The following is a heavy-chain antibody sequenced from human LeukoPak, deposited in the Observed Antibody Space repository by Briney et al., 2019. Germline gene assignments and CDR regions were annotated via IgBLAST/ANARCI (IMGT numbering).Heavy chain of an antibody. CDR1: GFTVSSNY. J-gene: IGHJ4*02. CDR3: AREVIVGATMGGYFDY. CDR2: IYSGGST. V-gene: IGHV3-53*01. Sequence: GGSLRLSCAASGFTVSSNYMSWVRQAPGKGLEWVSVIYSGGSTYYADSVKGRFTISRDNSKNTLYLQMNSLRAEDTAVYYCAREVIVGATMGGYFDYWGQGTLVTVSS. D-gene: IGHD1-26*01.